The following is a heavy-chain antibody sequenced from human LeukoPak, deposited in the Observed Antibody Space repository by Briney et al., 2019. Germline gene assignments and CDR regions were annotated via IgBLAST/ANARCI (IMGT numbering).Heavy chain of an antibody. CDR3: ATAMTTVTTRSPYAFDI. J-gene: IGHJ3*02. CDR2: INPSGGST. Sequence: GASVKVSCKASGYTFTSYYMHWVRQAPGQGLEWMGIINPSGGSTSYAQKLQGRVTMTRDTSTSTVYMELSSLRSEDTAVYYCATAMTTVTTRSPYAFDIWGQGTMVTVSS. V-gene: IGHV1-46*01. D-gene: IGHD4-17*01. CDR1: GYTFTSYY.